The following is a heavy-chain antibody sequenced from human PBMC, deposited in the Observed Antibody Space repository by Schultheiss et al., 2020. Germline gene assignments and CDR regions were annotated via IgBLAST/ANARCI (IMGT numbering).Heavy chain of an antibody. CDR2: IYYSGST. V-gene: IGHV4-39*01. Sequence: SETLSLTCTVSGGSISSSSHYWGWIRQPPGKGLEWIGNIYYSGSTYYNTSLKSRVTISVYTSKKQFSLKLNSVTAADTTVYYCASVTAAAGIDYWGQGTLVTVSS. D-gene: IGHD6-13*01. J-gene: IGHJ4*02. CDR3: ASVTAAAGIDY. CDR1: GGSISSSSHY.